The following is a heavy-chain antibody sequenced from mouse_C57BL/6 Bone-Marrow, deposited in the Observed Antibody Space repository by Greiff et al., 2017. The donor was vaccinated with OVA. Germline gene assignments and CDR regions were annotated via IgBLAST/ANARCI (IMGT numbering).Heavy chain of an antibody. J-gene: IGHJ3*01. CDR2: IDPETGGT. V-gene: IGHV1-15*01. CDR3: TRSGRVTGFAY. Sequence: QVQLQQSGAELVRPGASVTLSCKASGYTFTDYEMHWVKQTPVHGLEWIGAIDPETGGTAYNQKFKGKAILTADKSSSTAYMELRSLTSEDSAVYYCTRSGRVTGFAYWGQGTLVTVSA. CDR1: GYTFTDYE. D-gene: IGHD3-1*01.